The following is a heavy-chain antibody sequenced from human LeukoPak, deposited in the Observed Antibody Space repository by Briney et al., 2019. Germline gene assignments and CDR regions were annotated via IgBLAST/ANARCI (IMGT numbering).Heavy chain of an antibody. CDR3: ARGPARYSSGWYYFDS. J-gene: IGHJ4*02. CDR2: IYYSGST. V-gene: IGHV4-59*01. CDR1: GGSISGYY. Sequence: SGTLSLTCTVSGGSISGYYWSWIRQPPGRGLEWIGYIYYSGSTKYNPSLKSRVSMSVDTSKNQFSLKLNSVTTADTAAYYCARGPARYSSGWYYFDSWGQGTLVTVSS. D-gene: IGHD6-19*01.